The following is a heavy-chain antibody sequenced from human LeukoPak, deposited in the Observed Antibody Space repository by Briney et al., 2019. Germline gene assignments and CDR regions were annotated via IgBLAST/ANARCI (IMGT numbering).Heavy chain of an antibody. CDR3: ASIYCSSSSCYHVY. J-gene: IGHJ4*02. CDR1: GGSISSYY. CDR2: IYYSEST. Sequence: PSETLSLTCTVSGGSISSYYWSWIRQPPGKGLEWIGYIYYSESTNYNPSLKSRVTISVDTSKNQFSLKLSSVTAADTAVYFCASIYCSSSSCYHVYWGQGTLVTVSS. V-gene: IGHV4-59*01. D-gene: IGHD2-2*01.